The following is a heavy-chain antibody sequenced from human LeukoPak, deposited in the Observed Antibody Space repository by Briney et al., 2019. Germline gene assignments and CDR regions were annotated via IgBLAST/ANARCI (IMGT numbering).Heavy chain of an antibody. CDR3: ARGATVAGDFDC. D-gene: IGHD6-19*01. CDR1: GLTVSSNY. J-gene: IGHJ4*02. CDR2: LYSVGGT. V-gene: IGHV3-66*01. Sequence: GGSLRLSCVAPGLTVSSNYMSWVRQAPGKGLEWVSVLYSVGGTYYADSVKGRFTISRDNSKNTLYLQMNSLRVEDSAVYYCARGATVAGDFDCWGQGTLLTVSS.